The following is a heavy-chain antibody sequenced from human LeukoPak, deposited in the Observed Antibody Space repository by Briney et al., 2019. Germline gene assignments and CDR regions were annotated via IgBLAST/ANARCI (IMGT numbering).Heavy chain of an antibody. CDR1: GGSLSSSSYY. CDR2: IYYSGST. CDR3: ARRFTVLGAFDI. J-gene: IGHJ3*02. D-gene: IGHD4-17*01. V-gene: IGHV4-39*01. Sequence: SETLSLTCTVSGGSLSSSSYYWGWLRQPPGKGLEWLGSIYYSGSTYYSSSLKSRVTISVDLFKNQFSLRLTSLTAADTAVYYCARRFTVLGAFDIWGQGTMVTVSS.